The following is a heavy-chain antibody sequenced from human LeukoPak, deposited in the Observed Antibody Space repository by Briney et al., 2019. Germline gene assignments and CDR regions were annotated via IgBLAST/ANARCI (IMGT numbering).Heavy chain of an antibody. D-gene: IGHD3-22*01. CDR1: GFTFSNYW. Sequence: GGSLRLSCEASGFTFSNYWMDWVRQAPGKGLEWVANIKQDGSEKYYVDSVKGRFTISRDNAKNSLYLQMNSLRAEDTAVYYCASYYYDSSGYSYYFDYWGQGTLVTVSS. J-gene: IGHJ4*02. V-gene: IGHV3-7*01. CDR3: ASYYYDSSGYSYYFDY. CDR2: IKQDGSEK.